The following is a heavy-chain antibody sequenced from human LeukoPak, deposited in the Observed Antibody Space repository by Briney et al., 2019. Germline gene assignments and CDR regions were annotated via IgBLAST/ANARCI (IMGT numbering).Heavy chain of an antibody. CDR1: GGTFSSYA. CDR3: AREPGRMTTCYFDY. Sequence: ASVKVSCKASGGTFSSYAISWVRQAPGQGLEWMGGIIPIFGTANYAQKFQGRVTITADKSTSTAYMELSSLRSEDTAVYYCAREPGRMTTCYFDYWGQGTLVTVSS. J-gene: IGHJ4*02. CDR2: IIPIFGTA. D-gene: IGHD3-16*01. V-gene: IGHV1-69*06.